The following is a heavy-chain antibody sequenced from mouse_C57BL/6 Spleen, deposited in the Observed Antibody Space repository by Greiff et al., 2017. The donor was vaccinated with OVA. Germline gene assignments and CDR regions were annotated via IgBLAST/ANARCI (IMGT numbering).Heavy chain of an antibody. CDR3: ARWGNAMDY. CDR2: IDPSDSYT. V-gene: IGHV1-50*01. CDR1: GYTFTSYW. Sequence: QVQLQQPGAELVKPGASVKLSCKASGYTFTSYWMQWVQQRPGQGLEWIGEIDPSDSYTNYNQKFKGKATLTVDTSSSTAYMQLSSLTSEDSAVYYCARWGNAMDYWGQGTSVTVSS. J-gene: IGHJ4*01.